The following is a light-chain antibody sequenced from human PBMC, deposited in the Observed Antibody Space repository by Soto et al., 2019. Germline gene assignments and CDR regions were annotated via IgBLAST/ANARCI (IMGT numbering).Light chain of an antibody. J-gene: IGLJ2*01. CDR1: NTYSYNS. V-gene: IGLV2-14*01. CDR3: SSYTTSNTL. Sequence: QSALTQPASVSGSPGQSITIPCTGTNTYSYNSVSWYQQHPGKAPKLMIHDVNIRPSGVSNRFSGSKSGNTASLTISGLQAEDEADYFCSSYTTSNTLFGGGTKVTVL. CDR2: DVN.